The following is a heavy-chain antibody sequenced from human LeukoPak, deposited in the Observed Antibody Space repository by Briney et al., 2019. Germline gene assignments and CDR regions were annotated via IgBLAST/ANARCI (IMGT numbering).Heavy chain of an antibody. Sequence: GGSLRLSCAASGFTVSSNYMSWVRQAPGKGLVWVSRINHDGSSTNYADSVKGRFTISRDNAKNTVYLQMNSLRAEDTAVYYCVRDWGYDSSGYWQKYFDTWGQGTLVTVSS. CDR2: INHDGSST. CDR3: VRDWGYDSSGYWQKYFDT. J-gene: IGHJ4*02. D-gene: IGHD3-22*01. V-gene: IGHV3-74*01. CDR1: GFTVSSNY.